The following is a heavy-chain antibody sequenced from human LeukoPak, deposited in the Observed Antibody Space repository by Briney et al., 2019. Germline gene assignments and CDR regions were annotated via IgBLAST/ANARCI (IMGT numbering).Heavy chain of an antibody. J-gene: IGHJ4*02. V-gene: IGHV4-34*01. CDR2: INHSGST. CDR1: GGSFSDYY. D-gene: IGHD6-13*01. Sequence: SETLSLTCAVFGGSFSDYYWNWIRQPPGKGLEWIGEINHSGSTNYNPSLKSRVTISIDTSKNQFSLKLSSVTAADTAVYYCARGVVAAAGRTFDFWGQGTLVTVSS. CDR3: ARGVVAAAGRTFDF.